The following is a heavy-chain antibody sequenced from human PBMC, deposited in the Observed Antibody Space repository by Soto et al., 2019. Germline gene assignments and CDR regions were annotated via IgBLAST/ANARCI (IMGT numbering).Heavy chain of an antibody. J-gene: IGHJ4*02. CDR3: ARGIYDSSGYYYVKVWSYFDY. CDR1: GYTFTSYA. Sequence: ASVKVSCKASGYTFTSYAMHWVRQAPGQRLEWMGWINASNGNTKYSQKFQGRVTITRDTSASTAYMELSSLRSEDTAVYYCARGIYDSSGYYYVKVWSYFDYWGQGTLVTVSS. V-gene: IGHV1-3*01. CDR2: INASNGNT. D-gene: IGHD3-22*01.